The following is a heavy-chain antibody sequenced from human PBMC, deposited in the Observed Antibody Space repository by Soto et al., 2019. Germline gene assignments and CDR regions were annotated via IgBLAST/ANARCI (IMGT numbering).Heavy chain of an antibody. J-gene: IGHJ3*02. CDR1: EFAFSSYW. Sequence: EVHLVESGGGLVQPGGSLTLSCAASEFAFSSYWMTWVRQAPGKGLEWVANIRKDGSKRYYLDSVRGRFTISRDNSKNSLYLQMNSLRAEYTALYFCARDVSPGSSGLYFEDFDIWGQGTMVTVSS. CDR3: ARDVSPGSSGLYFEDFDI. CDR2: IRKDGSKR. V-gene: IGHV3-7*05. D-gene: IGHD6-25*01.